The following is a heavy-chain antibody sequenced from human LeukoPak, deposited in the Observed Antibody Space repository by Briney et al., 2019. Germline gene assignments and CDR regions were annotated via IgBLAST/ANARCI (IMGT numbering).Heavy chain of an antibody. J-gene: IGHJ4*02. V-gene: IGHV3-21*01. CDR2: ISSSSSYI. Sequence: GGSLRLSCAASGFTFSSYSMNWVRQAPGKGLEWVSSISSSSSYIYYADSVKGRFTISRDNAKNSLYLQMNSLRAEDTAVYYCARDHYYDSSGYYYFDYWGQGTLVTVSS. D-gene: IGHD3-22*01. CDR3: ARDHYYDSSGYYYFDY. CDR1: GFTFSSYS.